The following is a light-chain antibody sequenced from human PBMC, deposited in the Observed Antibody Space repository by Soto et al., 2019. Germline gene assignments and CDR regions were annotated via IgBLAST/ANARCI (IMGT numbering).Light chain of an antibody. J-gene: IGLJ2*01. Sequence: QSVLTQPASVSGSPGQSITISCTGTSSDVGAYNYVSWYRQYPGTAPKLLIYEVNNRPLGVSDRFSGSKSGNTASLTISGLPAGDEAEYHCCSYKPTTARFFAGGTNLTVL. CDR2: EVN. CDR1: SSDVGAYNY. CDR3: CSYKPTTARF. V-gene: IGLV2-14*01.